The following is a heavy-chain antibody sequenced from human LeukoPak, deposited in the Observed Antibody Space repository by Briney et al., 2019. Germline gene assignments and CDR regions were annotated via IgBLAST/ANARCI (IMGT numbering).Heavy chain of an antibody. CDR2: ISGSGGST. D-gene: IGHD3-10*01. CDR1: GFTFSSYA. CDR3: ARGVNDYYYYYMDV. J-gene: IGHJ6*03. Sequence: GGSLRLSCAASGFTFSSYAMSWVRQAPGKGLEWVSAISGSGGSTYYADSVKGRFTISRDNSKNTLYLQMNSLRAEDTAVYYCARGVNDYYYYYMDVWGKGTTVTISS. V-gene: IGHV3-23*01.